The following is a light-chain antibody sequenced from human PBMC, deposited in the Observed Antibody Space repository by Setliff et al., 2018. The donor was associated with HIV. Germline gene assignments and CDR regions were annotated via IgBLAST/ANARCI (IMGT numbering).Light chain of an antibody. Sequence: QSALAQPASVSGFPGQSITISCTGTSSDVGGYNYVSWYQQHPGKAPKLLIYEVRNRPSGVSDRFSGSKSGNTASLTISGLQAEDEADYYCSSYAITNTLPFGTGTKVTVL. CDR2: EVR. CDR1: SSDVGGYNY. CDR3: SSYAITNTLP. J-gene: IGLJ1*01. V-gene: IGLV2-14*03.